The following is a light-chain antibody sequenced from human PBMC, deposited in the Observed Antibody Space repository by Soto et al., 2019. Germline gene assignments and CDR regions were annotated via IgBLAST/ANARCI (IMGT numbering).Light chain of an antibody. Sequence: DIQMTQSPSSLSASVGDRVTITCRASQGISNYLAWYQQKPGQVPKLLIYAASNLQSGVPYRFSGSGSGTDFHHTISRLQPEDVATYYCQKYNSAPRTFGQGTKVEIK. CDR2: AAS. V-gene: IGKV1-27*01. J-gene: IGKJ1*01. CDR3: QKYNSAPRT. CDR1: QGISNY.